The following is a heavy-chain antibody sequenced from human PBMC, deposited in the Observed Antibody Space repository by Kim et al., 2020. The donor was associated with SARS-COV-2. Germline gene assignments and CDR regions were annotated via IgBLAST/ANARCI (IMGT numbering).Heavy chain of an antibody. D-gene: IGHD6-19*01. Sequence: ADSVKGRFTISRNSSKNTLDLHMSSLRVEDTAIYYCARGQTSFTTGWYVDFWGQGTRVTVSS. CDR3: ARGQTSFTTGWYVDF. V-gene: IGHV3-53*04. J-gene: IGHJ4*02.